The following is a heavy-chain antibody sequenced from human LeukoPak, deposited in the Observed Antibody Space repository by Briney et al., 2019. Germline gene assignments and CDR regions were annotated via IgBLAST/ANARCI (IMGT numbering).Heavy chain of an antibody. CDR1: GGSIRSYY. J-gene: IGHJ3*02. CDR2: MYYSVST. CDR3: ARGDSGVEMATIGDAFDI. V-gene: IGHV4-59*01. Sequence: SETLSLTCTVSGGSIRSYYWSWIRQPPGKGLEWIGYMYYSVSTNYNPSLKSRVTISVDTSKNQFSLKLSAVTAADTAVYYCARGDSGVEMATIGDAFDIWGQGTMVTVSS. D-gene: IGHD5-24*01.